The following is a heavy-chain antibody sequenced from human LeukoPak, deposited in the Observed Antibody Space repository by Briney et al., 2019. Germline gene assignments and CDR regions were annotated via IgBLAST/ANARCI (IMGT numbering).Heavy chain of an antibody. CDR1: GFTFSSYG. CDR3: ARDVPITSPLTHDAFDI. CDR2: IWYDGSNK. D-gene: IGHD3-16*01. J-gene: IGHJ3*02. V-gene: IGHV3-33*08. Sequence: GGSLRLSCAASGFTFSSYGMHWARQAPGKGLEWVAVIWYDGSNKYYADSVKGRFTISRDNSKNTLYLQMNSLRAEDTAVYYCARDVPITSPLTHDAFDIWGQGTMVTVSS.